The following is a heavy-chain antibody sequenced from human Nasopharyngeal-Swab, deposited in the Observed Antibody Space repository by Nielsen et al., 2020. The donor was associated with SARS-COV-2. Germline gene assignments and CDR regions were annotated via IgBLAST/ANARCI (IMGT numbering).Heavy chain of an antibody. CDR1: GYSFTSYW. D-gene: IGHD3-22*01. J-gene: IGHJ6*03. Sequence: GESLKISCKGSGYSFTSYWIGWVRQMPGKGLEWMGIIYPGDSDTRYSPSFQGQVTISADKSISTAYLQWSSLKASDTAMYYCARRVCDSSGYPYYYYYYMDVWGKGTTVTVSS. CDR3: ARRVCDSSGYPYYYYYYMDV. V-gene: IGHV5-51*01. CDR2: IYPGDSDT.